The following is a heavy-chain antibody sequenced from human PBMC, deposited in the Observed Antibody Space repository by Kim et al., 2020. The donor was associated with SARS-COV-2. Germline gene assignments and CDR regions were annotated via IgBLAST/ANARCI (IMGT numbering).Heavy chain of an antibody. CDR2: ISAYNGNT. Sequence: ASVKVSCKASGYTFTSYGISWVRQAPGQGLEWMGWISAYNGNTNYAQKLQGRVTMTTDTSTSTAYMELRSLRSDDTAVYYCARGDIGGGSGWYQLRYYYYYYGMDVWGQGTTVTVSS. CDR1: GYTFTSYG. CDR3: ARGDIGGGSGWYQLRYYYYYYGMDV. V-gene: IGHV1-18*04. J-gene: IGHJ6*02. D-gene: IGHD6-19*01.